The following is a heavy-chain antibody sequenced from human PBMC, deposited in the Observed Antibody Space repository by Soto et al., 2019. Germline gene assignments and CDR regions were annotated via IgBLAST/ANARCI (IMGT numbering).Heavy chain of an antibody. V-gene: IGHV3-33*01. D-gene: IGHD4-17*01. CDR3: ARGEPTTLLDP. Sequence: QVQLVESGGGVVQPGRSLRLSCAAPGFTFSSYGMHWVRQAPGKGLEWVAVIWYDGSNKYYADSVKGRFTISRDNSKNTLYLQMNSLRAEDTAVYYCARGEPTTLLDPWGQGTLVTVSS. J-gene: IGHJ5*02. CDR1: GFTFSSYG. CDR2: IWYDGSNK.